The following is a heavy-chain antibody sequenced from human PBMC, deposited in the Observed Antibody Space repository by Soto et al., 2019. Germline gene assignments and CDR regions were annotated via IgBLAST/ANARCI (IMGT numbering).Heavy chain of an antibody. D-gene: IGHD4-17*01. V-gene: IGHV2-5*02. CDR1: GFSLTTNRVV. CDR3: VHRTTDTTVDV. CDR2: IYGDDTK. J-gene: IGHJ3*01. Sequence: QITLKESGPTLVKPTETLTLTCTFSGFSLTTNRVVVGWVRQPPGKALEWLAFIYGDDTKRDSPFLRSRLRITTDSSKNPVVLTLTNMDPVDTGTYFWVHRTTDTTVDVWGQGTMVTVS.